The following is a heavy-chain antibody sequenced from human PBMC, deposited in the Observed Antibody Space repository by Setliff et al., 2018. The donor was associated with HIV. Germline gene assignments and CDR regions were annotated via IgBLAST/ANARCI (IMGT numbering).Heavy chain of an antibody. D-gene: IGHD1-26*01. CDR3: ARVGSYWSTFDY. CDR1: GYTLTTYG. J-gene: IGHJ4*02. CDR2: LNTETGNS. V-gene: IGHV7-4-1*02. Sequence: ASVKVSCKASGYTLTTYGISWVRQAPGQGLQWMGWLNTETGNSMYAQGFTGRFVFSLDTSVSTAFLQINSLRAEDTAMYYCARVGSYWSTFDYWGQGALVTVSS.